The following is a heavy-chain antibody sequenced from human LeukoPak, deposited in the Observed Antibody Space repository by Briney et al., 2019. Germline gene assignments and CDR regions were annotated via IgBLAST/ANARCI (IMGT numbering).Heavy chain of an antibody. CDR1: GFTFSSYG. Sequence: GGSLRLSCAASGFTFSSYGMHWVRQAPGKGLEWVAVISYDGSDKYYADSVKGRFTISRDNSKNTLYLQMNSLRAEDTAVYYCAKVNQGLDYWGQGTLVTVSS. J-gene: IGHJ4*02. CDR3: AKVNQGLDY. CDR2: ISYDGSDK. V-gene: IGHV3-30*18.